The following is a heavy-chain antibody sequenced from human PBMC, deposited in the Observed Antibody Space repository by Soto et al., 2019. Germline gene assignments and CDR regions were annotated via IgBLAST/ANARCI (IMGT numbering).Heavy chain of an antibody. J-gene: IGHJ4*02. D-gene: IGHD2-8*01. V-gene: IGHV3-23*01. CDR3: AKDFLQSGPWCLPFFDH. CDR1: GFSFSDYA. Sequence: DVQLLESGGGLVQPGGSLRLSCAASGFSFSDYAISWVRQAPGMGLEWVSAISGTGDSAFYADSVKGRFTLSRDNSQNKLYLQMDSLTAEDTAVYYCAKDFLQSGPWCLPFFDHWGQGTLVTVSS. CDR2: ISGTGDSA.